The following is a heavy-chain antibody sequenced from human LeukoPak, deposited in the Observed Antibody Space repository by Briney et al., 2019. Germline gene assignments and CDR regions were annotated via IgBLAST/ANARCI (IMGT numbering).Heavy chain of an antibody. CDR3: ARDSRYNEYYYYGMDV. V-gene: IGHV4-30-4*01. D-gene: IGHD2/OR15-2a*01. J-gene: IGHJ6*02. CDR2: IYYSGST. Sequence: SETLSLTCTVSGGSISSGDYYWSWIRQPPGKGLEWIGYIYYSGSTYYNASLKSRVIISVDTSKNQFSLKLSSVTAADTAVYYCARDSRYNEYYYYGMDVWGQGTTVTVS. CDR1: GGSISSGDYY.